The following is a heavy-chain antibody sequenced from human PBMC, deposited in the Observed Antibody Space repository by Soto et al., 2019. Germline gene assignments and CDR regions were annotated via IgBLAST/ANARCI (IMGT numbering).Heavy chain of an antibody. D-gene: IGHD3-10*01. CDR3: AGDPSRGEYDY. Sequence: QVQLVQSGAEVKKPGASVKVSCKASGYTFTSYGISWVRQAPGQVLEWMGWINVYNGNTNYAQQLQGRVTMTTETSTSTAYLALRSLRSDDTAVYFCAGDPSRGEYDYGGQGTLLTVSS. V-gene: IGHV1-18*01. CDR2: INVYNGNT. J-gene: IGHJ4*02. CDR1: GYTFTSYG.